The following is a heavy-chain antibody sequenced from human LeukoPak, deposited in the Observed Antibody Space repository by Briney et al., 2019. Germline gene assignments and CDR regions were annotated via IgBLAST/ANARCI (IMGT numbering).Heavy chain of an antibody. CDR1: GGSFSGYY. J-gene: IGHJ4*02. Sequence: SETLSLTCAVYGGSFSGYYRSWIRQPPGKGLEWIGEINHSGSTNYNPSLKSRVTISVDTSKNQFSLKLSSVTAADTAVYYCARGWVRGVDYWGQGTLVTVSS. D-gene: IGHD3-10*01. CDR3: ARGWVRGVDY. CDR2: INHSGST. V-gene: IGHV4-34*01.